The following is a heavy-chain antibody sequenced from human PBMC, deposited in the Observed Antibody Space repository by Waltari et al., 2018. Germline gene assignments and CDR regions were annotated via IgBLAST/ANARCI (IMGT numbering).Heavy chain of an antibody. Sequence: QVHLQQWGAGLLKPSETLSLTCAVDGGPFSGYYCAWLSQPPGKGPEWIGEINRGGNINLNPSLKSRVIMSVDTSKNQVFLKLTSVTAADTAVYYCARAEQGGSAVGPDFQHWGQGTLVTVSS. J-gene: IGHJ1*01. D-gene: IGHD1-26*01. CDR1: GGPFSGYY. V-gene: IGHV4-34*01. CDR2: INRGGNI. CDR3: ARAEQGGSAVGPDFQH.